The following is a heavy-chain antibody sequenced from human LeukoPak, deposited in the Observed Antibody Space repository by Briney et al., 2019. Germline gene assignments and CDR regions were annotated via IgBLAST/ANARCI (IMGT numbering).Heavy chain of an antibody. D-gene: IGHD4-11*01. J-gene: IGHJ4*02. Sequence: PGGSLRLSCAASGFTVSSNYMSWVRQAPGKGLEWVSVIYSGGSTYYADSVKGRFTVSRDNAKNSLYLQMNNLKVEDTAVYYCARAMTTEANDYWGQGTLVTVSS. CDR3: ARAMTTEANDY. CDR2: IYSGGST. CDR1: GFTVSSNY. V-gene: IGHV3-53*01.